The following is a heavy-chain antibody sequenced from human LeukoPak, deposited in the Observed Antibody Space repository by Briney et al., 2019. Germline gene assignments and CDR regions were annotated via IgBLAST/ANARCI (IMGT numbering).Heavy chain of an antibody. CDR1: GGSISSGGYY. V-gene: IGHV4-61*08. Sequence: SQTLSLTCTVSGGSISSGGYYWSWIRQPPGKGLEWIGYIYYSGSTDYNPSLKSRVTISVDTSKNQSSLKLSSVTAADTAMYYCAKGLGYSSGWLDYWGHGTLVTVSS. CDR3: AKGLGYSSGWLDY. D-gene: IGHD6-19*01. CDR2: IYYSGST. J-gene: IGHJ5*01.